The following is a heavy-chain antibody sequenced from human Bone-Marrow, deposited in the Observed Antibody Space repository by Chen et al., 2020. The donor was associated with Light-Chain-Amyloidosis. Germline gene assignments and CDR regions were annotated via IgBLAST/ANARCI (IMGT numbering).Heavy chain of an antibody. J-gene: IGHJ3*02. CDR1: GGSFSGSY. D-gene: IGHD1-1*01. Sequence: QVQLQQWGAGLLKPSETLSLTCGVYGGSFSGSYLSWIRQPPGKGLEWIGEINDSGTTNYSPSLKNRFTISVDMSKNQFFLKLTSGTAADTAVYYCARDPPTTEGASDAFDIWGQGTMVTVSS. V-gene: IGHV4-34*01. CDR3: ARDPPTTEGASDAFDI. CDR2: INDSGTT.